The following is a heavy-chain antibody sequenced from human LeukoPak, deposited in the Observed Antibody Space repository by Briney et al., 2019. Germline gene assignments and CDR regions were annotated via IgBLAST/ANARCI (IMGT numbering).Heavy chain of an antibody. CDR1: GGSISSSSYY. CDR3: ARLRPYSSSWFGGYSYWYFDL. J-gene: IGHJ2*01. D-gene: IGHD6-13*01. V-gene: IGHV4-39*07. Sequence: SETLSLTCTVSGGSISSSSYYWSWIRQPPGKGLEWIGEINHSGSTNYNPPLKSRVTISVDTSKNQFSLKLSSVTAADTAVYYCARLRPYSSSWFGGYSYWYFDLWGRGTLVTVSS. CDR2: INHSGST.